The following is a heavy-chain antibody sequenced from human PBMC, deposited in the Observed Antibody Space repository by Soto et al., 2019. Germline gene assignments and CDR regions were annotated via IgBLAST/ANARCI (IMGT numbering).Heavy chain of an antibody. CDR1: GFTFSSYG. CDR2: ISYDGSNK. J-gene: IGHJ6*02. Sequence: QVQLVESGGGVVQPGRSLRLSCAASGFTFSSYGMHWVRQAPGKGLEWVAVISYDGSNKYYADSVKGRFTISRDNSKNTLYLQMNSLRAEDTAVYYCAKDTGYCSGGSCYTAGYYYYGMDVWGQGTTVTVSS. D-gene: IGHD2-15*01. CDR3: AKDTGYCSGGSCYTAGYYYYGMDV. V-gene: IGHV3-30*18.